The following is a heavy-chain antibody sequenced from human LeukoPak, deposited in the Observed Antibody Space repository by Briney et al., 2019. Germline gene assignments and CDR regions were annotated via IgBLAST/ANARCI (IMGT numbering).Heavy chain of an antibody. Sequence: GGSLRLSCAASGFTFDDYAMHWVRQAPGKGLEWVSGISWNSGSIGYADSVKGRFTISRDNAKNSLYLQMNSLRAEDMALYYCAKGYSSSSRYYFDYWGQGTLVTVSS. CDR2: ISWNSGSI. CDR1: GFTFDDYA. J-gene: IGHJ4*02. CDR3: AKGYSSSSRYYFDY. D-gene: IGHD6-6*01. V-gene: IGHV3-9*03.